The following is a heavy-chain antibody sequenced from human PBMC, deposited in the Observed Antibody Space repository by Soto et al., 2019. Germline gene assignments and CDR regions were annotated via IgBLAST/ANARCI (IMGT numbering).Heavy chain of an antibody. D-gene: IGHD4-4*01. J-gene: IGHJ4*02. CDR1: GFIFNAYA. Sequence: EVQLLESGGGLVQPGGSLRLSCAASGFIFNAYAMTWVRQAPGKGLEWVSAIGGSGGNTYYAASVKGRFTISRDNSKDTVDLEMNGLRVDDTAVYFCARVASDYINSADHWGQGILVTVSS. CDR3: ARVASDYINSADH. CDR2: IGGSGGNT. V-gene: IGHV3-23*01.